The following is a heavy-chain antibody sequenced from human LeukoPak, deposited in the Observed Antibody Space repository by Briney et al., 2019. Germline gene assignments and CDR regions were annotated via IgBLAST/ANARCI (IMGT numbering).Heavy chain of an antibody. V-gene: IGHV3-48*01. CDR3: ARGVKGSNAY. CDR1: GFTFSTYS. CDR2: ISSSGNTI. D-gene: IGHD3-10*01. Sequence: PGGSLRLSCAASGFTFSTYSMNWVRQAPGKGLEWVSYISSSGNTIYYADSVKGRFTNSRDNAKNSLYLQMNSLRAEDTAVYYCARGVKGSNAYWGQGTLVAVSS. J-gene: IGHJ4*02.